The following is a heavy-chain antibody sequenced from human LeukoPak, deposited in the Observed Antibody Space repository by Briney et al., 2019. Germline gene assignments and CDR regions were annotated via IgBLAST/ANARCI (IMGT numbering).Heavy chain of an antibody. Sequence: RGSLRLSCAASGFNFSSYWMHWVRQAPGKGLVWVSRINSDGSSTSYADSVKGRFTISRDNAKNTLYLQMNSLRAEDTAMYYCAKDGFYDFWSGYPNHWGQGTLVTVSS. CDR2: INSDGSST. V-gene: IGHV3-74*01. CDR3: AKDGFYDFWSGYPNH. D-gene: IGHD3-3*01. J-gene: IGHJ5*02. CDR1: GFNFSSYW.